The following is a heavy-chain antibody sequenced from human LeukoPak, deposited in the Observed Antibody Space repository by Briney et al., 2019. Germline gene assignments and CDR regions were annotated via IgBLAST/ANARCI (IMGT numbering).Heavy chain of an antibody. CDR1: GGTFSSYA. Sequence: ASVKVSCKASGGTFSSYAISWVRQAPGQGLEWMGWINPNSGGTNYAQKFQGRVTMTRDTSISTAYMELSRLRSDDTAVYYCARESRSKWLGTSYYYYGMDVWGQGTTVTVSS. V-gene: IGHV1-2*02. CDR3: ARESRSKWLGTSYYYYGMDV. J-gene: IGHJ6*02. D-gene: IGHD6-19*01. CDR2: INPNSGGT.